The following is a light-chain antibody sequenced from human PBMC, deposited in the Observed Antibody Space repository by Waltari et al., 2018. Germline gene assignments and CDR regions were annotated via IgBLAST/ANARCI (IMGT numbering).Light chain of an antibody. CDR2: DAS. CDR3: QERSNWPGGS. V-gene: IGKV3-11*01. CDR1: EGVSTY. Sequence: EIVLTQSPGTLSLSPGESATLSCRASEGVSTYLAWYQQKPGQAPRLLIYDASNRAAGIPARFVASVSETDFTLTISRLEPEDFAVYYCQERSNWPGGSFGGGTKVEIK. J-gene: IGKJ4*01.